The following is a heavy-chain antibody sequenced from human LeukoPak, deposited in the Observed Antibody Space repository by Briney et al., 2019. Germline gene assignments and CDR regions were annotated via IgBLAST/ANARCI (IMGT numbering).Heavy chain of an antibody. CDR3: ARVNCGGDCYLNSNLYYFDY. J-gene: IGHJ4*02. D-gene: IGHD2-21*02. CDR1: GFNFRSYG. CDR2: IRSDGKYK. Sequence: GGSLRLSCAASGFNFRSYGMHWVRQTPGKGLEWLAYIRSDGKYKPYADSVKGRFTISRDNSKNTLYLQMNSLRAEDTAVYYCARVNCGGDCYLNSNLYYFDYWGQGTLVTVSS. V-gene: IGHV3-30*02.